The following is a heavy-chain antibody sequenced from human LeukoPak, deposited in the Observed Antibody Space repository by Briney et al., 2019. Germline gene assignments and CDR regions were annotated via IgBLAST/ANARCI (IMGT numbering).Heavy chain of an antibody. CDR1: GGSISSGGYY. CDR2: IYYSGST. CDR3: ARDPGHRYCSGGSCYPGPFDI. D-gene: IGHD2-15*01. J-gene: IGHJ3*02. Sequence: SQTLSLTCTVSGGSISSGGYYWSWLRQHPGKGLEWIGYIYYSGSTYYNPSLKSRATISVDTSKNQFSLKLSSVTAADTAVYYCARDPGHRYCSGGSCYPGPFDIWGQGTMVTVSS. V-gene: IGHV4-31*03.